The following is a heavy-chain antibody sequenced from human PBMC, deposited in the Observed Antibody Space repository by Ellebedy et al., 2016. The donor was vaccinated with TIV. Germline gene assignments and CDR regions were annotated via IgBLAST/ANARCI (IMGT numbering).Heavy chain of an antibody. CDR1: GGSLSGYY. Sequence: SETLSLTCAAYGGSLSGYYWGWIRQPPGKGLEWIGNIYYSGSTFYNPSLKNRVTISIDTSKNQFSLKLTSVTAADTAVYYCAREPYYDTLTGESRGEDIWGQGTLVTVSS. V-gene: IGHV4-34*01. CDR3: AREPYYDTLTGESRGEDI. D-gene: IGHD3-9*01. J-gene: IGHJ4*02. CDR2: IYYSGST.